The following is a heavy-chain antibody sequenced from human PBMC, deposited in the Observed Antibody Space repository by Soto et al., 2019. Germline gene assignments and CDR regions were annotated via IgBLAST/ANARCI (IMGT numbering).Heavy chain of an antibody. D-gene: IGHD4-17*01. CDR1: GVSISSGGYS. CDR3: ARAKTVTTPGCCDP. CDR2: IYHSGST. V-gene: IGHV4-30-2*01. J-gene: IGHJ5*02. Sequence: QLQLQESGSGLVKPSQTLSLTCAVSGVSISSGGYSWSWIRQPPGNGLEWIGYIYHSGSTYYNPYLKSRVTISVDSYKNQFSLKLSSVTAADTAVYYCARAKTVTTPGCCDPWGPGTRVTVSS.